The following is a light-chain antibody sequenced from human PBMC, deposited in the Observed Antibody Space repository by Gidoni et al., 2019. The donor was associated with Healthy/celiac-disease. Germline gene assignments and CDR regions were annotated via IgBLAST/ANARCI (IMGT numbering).Light chain of an antibody. CDR1: KLGDKY. V-gene: IGLV3-1*01. J-gene: IGLJ2*01. CDR2: QDI. Sequence: SYELTQPPSLSLSPGQTASITCSGDKLGDKYACWYQQKPGQSPVLVIYQDIKRPSGIPERFSGSNSGNTATLTISGTQAMDEADYYCQAWDSSTVVFGGGTKLTVL. CDR3: QAWDSSTVV.